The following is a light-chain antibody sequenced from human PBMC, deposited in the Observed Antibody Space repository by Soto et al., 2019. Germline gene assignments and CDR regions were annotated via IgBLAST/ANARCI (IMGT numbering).Light chain of an antibody. CDR2: RAS. V-gene: IGKV1-5*03. Sequence: DIQMTQSPSTLSASEGDRVTITCRASQSINMWLAWYQQKPGKAPKLLIYRASSLESGVPSRFSGSGFGTEFTLTISSLQSEDFATYYCLQYNTDFRTFGQGTKVDIK. CDR3: LQYNTDFRT. J-gene: IGKJ1*01. CDR1: QSINMW.